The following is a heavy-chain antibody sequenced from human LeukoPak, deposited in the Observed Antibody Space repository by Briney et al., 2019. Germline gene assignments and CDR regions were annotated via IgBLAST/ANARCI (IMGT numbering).Heavy chain of an antibody. CDR1: DFTFSFYW. V-gene: IGHV3-48*01. J-gene: IGHJ4*02. D-gene: IGHD3-10*01. CDR3: ATPLSIGGY. CDR2: ISSSSSTI. Sequence: GGSLRLSCAASDFTFSFYWMTWVRQAPGKGLEWVSYISSSSSTIYYADSVKGRFTISRDNAKNSLYLQMNSLRAEDTAVYYCATPLSIGGYWGQGTLVTVSS.